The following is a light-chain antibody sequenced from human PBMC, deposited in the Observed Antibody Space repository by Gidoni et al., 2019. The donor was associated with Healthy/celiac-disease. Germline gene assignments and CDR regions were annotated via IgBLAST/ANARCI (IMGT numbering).Light chain of an antibody. CDR2: WAS. V-gene: IGKV4-1*01. CDR1: QSVLYSSNNKNY. CDR3: QQYYSTPPT. J-gene: IGKJ1*01. Sequence: DIVMTQSPHSLAVPLGERATNNCKSSQSVLYSSNNKNYLAWYQQKPGQPPKLLIYWASTRESGVPDRFSGSGSGTDFTLTISSLQAEDVAVYYCQQYYSTPPTFGQGTKVEIK.